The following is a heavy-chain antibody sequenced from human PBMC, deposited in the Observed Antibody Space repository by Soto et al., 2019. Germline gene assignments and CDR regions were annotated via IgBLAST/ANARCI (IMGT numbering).Heavy chain of an antibody. CDR3: ARHSASWQWFDY. D-gene: IGHD1-26*01. J-gene: IGHJ5*01. V-gene: IGHV4-31*03. CDR1: GGSISSGGDY. Sequence: QVQLQESGPGLVKPSQTLSLTCSVSGGSISSGGDYWSWIRQHPEKGLEWIGYIYYSGSTNYNPSLQSRVIISVDTSSNRFSLDLRSVPAADTAIYYCARHSASWQWFDYWGQGTLVTVSS. CDR2: IYYSGST.